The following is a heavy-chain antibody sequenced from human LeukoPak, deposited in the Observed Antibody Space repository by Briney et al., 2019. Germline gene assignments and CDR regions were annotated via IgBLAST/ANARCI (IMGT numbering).Heavy chain of an antibody. J-gene: IGHJ4*02. CDR3: ARDPHHCSGGSCYGY. V-gene: IGHV1-69*13. CDR1: GGTFSSYA. CDR2: IIPIFGTA. Sequence: ASVKVSCKASGGTFSSYAISWVRQAPGQGLEWMGGIIPIFGTANYAQKFQGRVTITADESTSTAYVELSSLRSEDTAVYYCARDPHHCSGGSCYGYWGQGTLVTVSS. D-gene: IGHD2-15*01.